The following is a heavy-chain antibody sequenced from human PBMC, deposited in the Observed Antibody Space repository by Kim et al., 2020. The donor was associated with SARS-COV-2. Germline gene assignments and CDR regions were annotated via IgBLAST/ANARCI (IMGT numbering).Heavy chain of an antibody. V-gene: IGHV1-69*13. D-gene: IGHD6-19*01. J-gene: IGHJ4*02. CDR2: IIPIFGTA. CDR3: AIYSSGGIFYFDF. Sequence: SVKVSCKASGGTFSSYAISWVRQAPGQGLEWMGGIIPIFGTANYAQKFQGRVTITADESTSTAYMELSSLRSEDTAVYYCAIYSSGGIFYFDFWGQGTLVTVSS. CDR1: GGTFSSYA.